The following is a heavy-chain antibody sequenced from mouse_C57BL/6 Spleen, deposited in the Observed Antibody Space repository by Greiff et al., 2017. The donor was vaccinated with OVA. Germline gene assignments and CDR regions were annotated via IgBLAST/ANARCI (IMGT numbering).Heavy chain of an antibody. J-gene: IGHJ1*03. D-gene: IGHD2-4*01. V-gene: IGHV1-82*01. Sequence: QVQLQQSGPELVKPGASVKISCKASGYAFSSSWMNWVKQRPGKGLEWIGRIYPGDGDTNYNGKFKGKATLTADKSSSTAYMQLSSLTSEDSAVYFCASGHDYDPWYFDVWGTGTTVTVSS. CDR3: ASGHDYDPWYFDV. CDR2: IYPGDGDT. CDR1: GYAFSSSW.